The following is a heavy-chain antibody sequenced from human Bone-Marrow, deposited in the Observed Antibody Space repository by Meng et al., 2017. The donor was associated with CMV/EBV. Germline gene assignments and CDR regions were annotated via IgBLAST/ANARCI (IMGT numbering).Heavy chain of an antibody. CDR2: IYSGGST. CDR1: GFTVSSNY. V-gene: IGHV3-53*05. J-gene: IGHJ4*02. Sequence: GESLKISCAASGFTVSSNYMSWVRQAPGKGLEWVSVIYSGGSTYYADSVKGRFTISRDNSKNTLYLQMNSLRAEDTAVYYCAKPNYGSGSYIDYWGQGTLVTVSS. CDR3: AKPNYGSGSYIDY. D-gene: IGHD3-10*01.